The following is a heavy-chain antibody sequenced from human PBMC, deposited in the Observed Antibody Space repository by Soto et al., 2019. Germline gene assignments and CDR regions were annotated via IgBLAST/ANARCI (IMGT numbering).Heavy chain of an antibody. CDR1: GFTVSSNY. D-gene: IGHD6-19*01. Sequence: HLVESGGGLVQPGGSLRLSCAASGFTVSSNYMSWVRQAPGKGLEWVSIIYSGGSTYYADSVKGRFTISRDNSKNTLYLQMNSLRAEDTDVYYSARALTSGWSLFFYYHMDVWGKGTTVTVYS. CDR3: ARALTSGWSLFFYYHMDV. CDR2: IYSGGST. V-gene: IGHV3-66*01. J-gene: IGHJ6*03.